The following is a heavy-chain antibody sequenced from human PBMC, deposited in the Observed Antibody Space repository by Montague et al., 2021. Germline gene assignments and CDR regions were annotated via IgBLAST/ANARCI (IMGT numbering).Heavy chain of an antibody. CDR3: ARQGFYESGGFFI. V-gene: IGHV4-59*01. J-gene: IGHJ4*02. CDR2: VFYSGAT. CDR1: GDSINGWY. D-gene: IGHD3-22*01. Sequence: SETLSLTCSVSGDSINGWYWSWIRQPPGKGLEWIGSVFYSGATNYNPSLKSRVTMSADTSKNQVSLKVKSVTAADTAVYYCARQGFYESGGFFIWGLGTLVTVSS.